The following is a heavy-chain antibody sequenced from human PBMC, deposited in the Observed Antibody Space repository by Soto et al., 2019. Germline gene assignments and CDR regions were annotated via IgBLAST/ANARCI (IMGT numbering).Heavy chain of an antibody. D-gene: IGHD2-2*02. CDR3: GRRIYHRVYP. CDR1: GGPITGYH. V-gene: IGHV4-59*01. CDR2: MFYSGSP. J-gene: IGHJ5*02. Sequence: SETLSLTCTVSGGPITGYHWGWIRQSPEKGLEWIGYMFYSGSPNYNPSLESRVAISADTSKNQLSLILNSVTAADTAVYYCGRRIYHRVYPWGQGSLVTVSS.